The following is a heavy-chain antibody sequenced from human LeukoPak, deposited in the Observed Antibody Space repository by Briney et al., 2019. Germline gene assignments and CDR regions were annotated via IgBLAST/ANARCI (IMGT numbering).Heavy chain of an antibody. CDR1: GFTFSSYA. Sequence: PGGSLRLSCAASGFTFSSYAMSWVRQAPGKGLEWVSVISGSGGSTYYADSVKGRFTISRDNSKNTLYLQMNSLRSEDTALYFCAKDLTPWATGEYGPWRQGTLVTVSS. J-gene: IGHJ5*02. CDR2: ISGSGGST. V-gene: IGHV3-23*01. D-gene: IGHD5-12*01. CDR3: AKDLTPWATGEYGP.